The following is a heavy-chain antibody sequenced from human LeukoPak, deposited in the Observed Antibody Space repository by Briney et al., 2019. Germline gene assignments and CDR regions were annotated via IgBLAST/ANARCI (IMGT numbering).Heavy chain of an antibody. V-gene: IGHV1-69*13. CDR2: IIPIFGTA. CDR1: GGTFSSYA. J-gene: IGHJ4*02. D-gene: IGHD5-18*01. Sequence: SVKLSCTASGGTFSSYAISWVRQAPGQGLEWMGGIIPIFGTANYAQKFQGRVTITADESTSTAYMELSSLRSEDTAVYYCAGRTWIQRYEALGGFDYWGQGTLVTVSS. CDR3: AGRTWIQRYEALGGFDY.